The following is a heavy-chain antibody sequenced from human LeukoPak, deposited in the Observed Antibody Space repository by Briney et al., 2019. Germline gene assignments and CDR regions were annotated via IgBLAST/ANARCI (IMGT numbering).Heavy chain of an antibody. CDR3: AKPLRHSSSWYSCFDY. CDR1: GFTFSSYA. V-gene: IGHV3-23*01. Sequence: GGSLRLSCAASGFTFSSYAMSWVRQAPGKGLEWVSAISGSGGSTYYADSVKGRFTISRDNSKNTLYLQMNSLRAEDTAVYYCAKPLRHSSSWYSCFDYWGQGTLVAVSS. J-gene: IGHJ4*02. CDR2: ISGSGGST. D-gene: IGHD6-13*01.